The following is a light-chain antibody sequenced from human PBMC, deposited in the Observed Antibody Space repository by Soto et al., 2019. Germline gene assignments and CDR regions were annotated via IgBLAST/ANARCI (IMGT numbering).Light chain of an antibody. Sequence: IQMTQSPSTLSASVGDIVTITCRASQSISSWLAWYQQKPGKAPKLLIYKASSLESGVPSRFSGSGSGTEFTLTISSLQPDDFATYYCQQYNSYSVTFGQGTKVDIK. CDR1: QSISSW. CDR3: QQYNSYSVT. CDR2: KAS. V-gene: IGKV1-5*03. J-gene: IGKJ1*01.